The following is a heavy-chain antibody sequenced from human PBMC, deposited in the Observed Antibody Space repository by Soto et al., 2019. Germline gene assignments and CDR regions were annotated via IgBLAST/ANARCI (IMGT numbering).Heavy chain of an antibody. J-gene: IGHJ4*02. Sequence: SETLSLTCTVYGCSISSSSHYWGWIRQPPGKGLEWIGSIYYSGSTYYNPSLKSRVTISVDTSKNQFSLKLSSVTAADTAVYFCARLSIAAAEYYFDYWGRGTLVTVS. D-gene: IGHD6-13*01. CDR2: IYYSGST. V-gene: IGHV4-39*01. CDR1: GCSISSSSHY. CDR3: ARLSIAAAEYYFDY.